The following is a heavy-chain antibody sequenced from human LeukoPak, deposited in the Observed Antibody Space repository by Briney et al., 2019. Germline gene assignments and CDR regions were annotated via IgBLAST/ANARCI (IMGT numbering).Heavy chain of an antibody. CDR1: GGTFSSYA. CDR3: ARDHGSGSYYNFDY. Sequence: GASVKVSCKASGGTFSSYAISWVRQAPGQGLEWMGGIIPIFGTANYAQKFQGRVTITADKSTSTAYMKLSSLRSEDTAVYYCARDHGSGSYYNFDYWGQGTLVTVSS. CDR2: IIPIFGTA. D-gene: IGHD3-10*01. J-gene: IGHJ4*02. V-gene: IGHV1-69*06.